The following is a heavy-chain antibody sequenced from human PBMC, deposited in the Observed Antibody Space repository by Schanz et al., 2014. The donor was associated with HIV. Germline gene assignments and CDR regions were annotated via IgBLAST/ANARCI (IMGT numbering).Heavy chain of an antibody. D-gene: IGHD6-19*01. V-gene: IGHV3-30*09. CDR3: AREGESSGRAGLFDL. Sequence: VQQLESGGGLVQPGGSLRLTCTDSGFTFSTYALSWVRQAPGKGLEWVAGMSHDGFSKYFADSVKGRFAISREDSKNTVHLQMDSLRPEDTAVYYCAREGESSGRAGLFDLWGQGAMVTVSS. CDR1: GFTFSTYA. J-gene: IGHJ3*01. CDR2: MSHDGFSK.